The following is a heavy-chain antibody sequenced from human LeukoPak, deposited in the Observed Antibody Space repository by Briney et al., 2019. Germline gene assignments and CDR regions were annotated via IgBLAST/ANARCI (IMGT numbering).Heavy chain of an antibody. CDR1: GGSISSYY. V-gene: IGHV4-59*08. CDR3: ARSLGFGGLFFDY. Sequence: SETLSLTCTVSGGSISSYYWSWIRQPPGKGLEWIGYIYYSGSTNYNPSLKSRVTISVDTSKNQFSLKLSSVTAADTAVYYCARSLGFGGLFFDYWGQGTLVTVSS. CDR2: IYYSGST. D-gene: IGHD3-10*01. J-gene: IGHJ4*02.